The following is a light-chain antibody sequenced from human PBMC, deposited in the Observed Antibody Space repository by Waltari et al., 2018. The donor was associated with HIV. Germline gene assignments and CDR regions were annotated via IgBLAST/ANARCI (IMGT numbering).Light chain of an antibody. Sequence: QSVLTQSPSASRTPGQRVIISCSGTISNIVSKTVNWSRQLPGTAPKLLTYRDVKRPSGVPDRFSGSKSGTSASLAISGLQSEDEADYYCAAWDDSLNSYVFGPGTKVTVL. V-gene: IGLV1-44*01. CDR1: ISNIVSKT. CDR2: RDV. CDR3: AAWDDSLNSYV. J-gene: IGLJ1*01.